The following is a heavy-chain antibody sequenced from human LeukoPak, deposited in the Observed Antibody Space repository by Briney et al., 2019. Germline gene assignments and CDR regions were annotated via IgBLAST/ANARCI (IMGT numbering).Heavy chain of an antibody. J-gene: IGHJ4*02. CDR3: ARRSHGYSSGWYDFDY. CDR2: IYPGDSDT. CDR1: GYSFTSYW. V-gene: IGHV5-51*01. D-gene: IGHD6-19*01. Sequence: GESLKISCKGSGYSFTSYWIGWVRQTPGKGLEWMGIIYPGDSDTRYSPSFQGQVTISADKSISTAYLQWSSLKASDTAMYYCARRSHGYSSGWYDFDYWGQGTLVTVSS.